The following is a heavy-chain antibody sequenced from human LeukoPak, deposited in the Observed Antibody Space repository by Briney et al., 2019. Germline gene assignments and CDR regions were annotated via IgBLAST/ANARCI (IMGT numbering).Heavy chain of an antibody. Sequence: GGSLTLSCAASGFTVSTKYMNWVRQARRKGLEWVSILYSGSDTYYADSVKGRFTISRDSSKNMLFLHMNSLRAEDTAVYYCARVGDHFHWYLDLWGRGTLVTVSS. CDR1: GFTVSTKY. J-gene: IGHJ2*01. V-gene: IGHV3-53*01. D-gene: IGHD5-24*01. CDR3: ARVGDHFHWYLDL. CDR2: LYSGSDT.